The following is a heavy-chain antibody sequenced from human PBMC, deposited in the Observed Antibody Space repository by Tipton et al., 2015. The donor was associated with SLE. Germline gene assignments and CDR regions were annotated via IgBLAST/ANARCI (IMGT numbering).Heavy chain of an antibody. CDR3: VKDRPGGFHF. CDR2: IYSVDRK. CDR1: GFTFRSFA. D-gene: IGHD2-2*01. V-gene: IGHV3-23*03. J-gene: IGHJ4*02. Sequence: SLRLSCAASGFTFRSFAMSWVRQAPGKGLECVAVIYSVDRKYYADSVKGRFTISRDNSKNTLYLQMTSLRADDTAVYYCVKDRPGGFHFWGQGTQVTVSS.